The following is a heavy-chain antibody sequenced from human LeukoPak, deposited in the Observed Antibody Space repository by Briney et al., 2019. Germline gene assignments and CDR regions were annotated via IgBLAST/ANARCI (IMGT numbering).Heavy chain of an antibody. CDR3: SSSWLDDAFDI. CDR2: ISYDGSNK. D-gene: IGHD6-13*01. CDR1: GFTFSSYA. Sequence: GGSLRLSCAASGFTFSSYAMHWVRQAPGKGLEWVAVISYDGSNKYYADSVKGRLTISRDNSKNTLYLQMNSLRAEDTAVYYCSSSWLDDAFDIWGQGTMVTVSS. V-gene: IGHV3-30-3*01. J-gene: IGHJ3*02.